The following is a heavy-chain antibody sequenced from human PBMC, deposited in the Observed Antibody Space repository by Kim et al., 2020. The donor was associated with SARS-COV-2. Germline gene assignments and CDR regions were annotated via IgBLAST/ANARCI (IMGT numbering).Heavy chain of an antibody. CDR1: GFTFSNAW. V-gene: IGHV3-15*01. J-gene: IGHJ5*02. Sequence: GGSLRLSCAASGFTFSNAWMSWVRQAPGKGLEWVGRIKSKTDGGTTDYAAPVKGRFTISRDDSKNTLYLQMNSLKTEDTAVYYCTTDYGPQIWFGELNWFDPWGQGTLVTVSS. CDR3: TTDYGPQIWFGELNWFDP. D-gene: IGHD3-10*01. CDR2: IKSKTDGGTT.